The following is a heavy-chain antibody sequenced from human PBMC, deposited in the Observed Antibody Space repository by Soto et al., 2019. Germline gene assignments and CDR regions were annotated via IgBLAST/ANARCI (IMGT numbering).Heavy chain of an antibody. V-gene: IGHV1-69*13. J-gene: IGHJ4*02. CDR1: GGTFSSYA. D-gene: IGHD6-13*01. CDR2: IIPIFGTA. Sequence: SVKVSCKASGGTFSSYAISWVRQAPGQGLEWMGGIIPIFGTANYAQKFQGRVTITADESTSTAYMELSSLRSEDTAVYYCARISSNWYKDYFDYRGQGPLVTVSS. CDR3: ARISSNWYKDYFDY.